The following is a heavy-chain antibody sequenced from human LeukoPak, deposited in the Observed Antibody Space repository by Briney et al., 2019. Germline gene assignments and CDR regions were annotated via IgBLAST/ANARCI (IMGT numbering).Heavy chain of an antibody. J-gene: IGHJ4*02. D-gene: IGHD2-2*03. CDR3: ARSGYCSSTSCYPPGAGIDY. CDR1: GASISSGSYY. Sequence: SPTLSLTCTVAGASISSGSYYWGWLRQPAGKGLEWIAPIYTSGSTNYNPSLKSRVTISVDTSKNQFSLKLSSVTAADTAVYYCARSGYCSSTSCYPPGAGIDYWGQGTLVTVSS. V-gene: IGHV4-61*02. CDR2: IYTSGST.